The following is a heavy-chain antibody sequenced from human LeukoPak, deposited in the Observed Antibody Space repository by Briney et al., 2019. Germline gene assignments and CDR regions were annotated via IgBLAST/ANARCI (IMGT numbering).Heavy chain of an antibody. CDR1: GFTFSSYE. CDR2: ISSSGSTI. CDR3: ARELLYSSSWHNWFDP. J-gene: IGHJ5*02. V-gene: IGHV3-48*03. Sequence: GGSLRLSCAASGFTFSSYEMNWVRQAPGKGLEWVSYISSSGSTIYYADSVKGRFTISRENAKNSLYLQMNSLRAEDTAVYYCARELLYSSSWHNWFDPWGQGTLVTVSS. D-gene: IGHD6-13*01.